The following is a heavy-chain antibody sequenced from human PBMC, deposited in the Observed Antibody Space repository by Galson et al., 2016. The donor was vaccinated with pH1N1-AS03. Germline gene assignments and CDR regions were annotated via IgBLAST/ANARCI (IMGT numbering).Heavy chain of an antibody. CDR2: IRSTGTTI. J-gene: IGHJ4*02. D-gene: IGHD1/OR15-1a*01. CDR1: GFTSGSPAFGGHT. Sequence: SLRLSCADSGFTSGSPAFGGHTMNWVRQAPGKGLEWISYIRSTGTTIYYADSVKGRFTTSRGNAKNSMYLQMNSLRVEDTAVYYCAREYGVRNNLDFWGQGTLVTVSS. CDR3: AREYGVRNNLDF. V-gene: IGHV3-48*04.